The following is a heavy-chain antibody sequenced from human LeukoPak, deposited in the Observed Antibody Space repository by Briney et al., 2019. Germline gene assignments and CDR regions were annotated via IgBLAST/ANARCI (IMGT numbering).Heavy chain of an antibody. Sequence: GGSLRLSCAASGFTFSNHALHWVRQAPGKGLEWVALISYDGTNKYYADSVKGRFTISRDNFKNMVYLQMNTLTPEDTAVYYCARDREGLQYGWLDPWGQGTLVTVSS. V-gene: IGHV3-30*01. CDR2: ISYDGTNK. CDR3: ARDREGLQYGWLDP. CDR1: GFTFSNHA. J-gene: IGHJ5*02. D-gene: IGHD5-24*01.